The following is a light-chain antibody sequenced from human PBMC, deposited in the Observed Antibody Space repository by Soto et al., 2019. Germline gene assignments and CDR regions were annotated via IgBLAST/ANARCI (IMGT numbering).Light chain of an antibody. Sequence: AIEMTQSPSSLSASVGDRVTITCRASQGIGDDLAWYQQRPGKAPKLLIYAASTLQNGVPSRFSGRGSGTDFTLTISSLQPEDFAAYSCLQDHILLTFGGGTKVELK. V-gene: IGKV1-6*01. J-gene: IGKJ4*01. CDR1: QGIGDD. CDR2: AAS. CDR3: LQDHILLT.